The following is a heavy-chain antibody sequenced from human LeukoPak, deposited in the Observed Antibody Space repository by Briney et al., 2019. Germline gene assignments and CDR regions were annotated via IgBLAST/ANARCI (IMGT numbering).Heavy chain of an antibody. Sequence: ASVKVSCKASGYTFTGYYMHWVRQAPGQGLEWMGRINPNSGGTNYAQKFQGRVTMTRNTSISTAYMELSRLRSDDTAVYYCARDFQVAGTYSFDYWGQGTLVTVSS. CDR1: GYTFTGYY. J-gene: IGHJ4*02. CDR2: INPNSGGT. CDR3: ARDFQVAGTYSFDY. D-gene: IGHD6-19*01. V-gene: IGHV1-2*06.